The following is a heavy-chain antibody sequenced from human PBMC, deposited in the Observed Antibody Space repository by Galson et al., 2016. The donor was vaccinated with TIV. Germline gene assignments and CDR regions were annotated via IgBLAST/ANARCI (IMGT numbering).Heavy chain of an antibody. D-gene: IGHD3-9*01. CDR3: TSPSGGLTDWHLKLDY. J-gene: IGHJ4*02. CDR1: GGTFSSFA. V-gene: IGHV1-69*13. Sequence: SVKVSCKASGGTFSSFAINWLRQAPGQGLQWVGGIIPIFRTPKYARRFQRRVTVTADDPTSTAHMELSSLRSDDTAVYYCTSPSGGLTDWHLKLDYWGQGTLVTASS. CDR2: IIPIFRTP.